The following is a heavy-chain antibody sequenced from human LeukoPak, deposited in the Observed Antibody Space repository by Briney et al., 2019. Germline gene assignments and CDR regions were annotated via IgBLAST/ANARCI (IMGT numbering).Heavy chain of an antibody. D-gene: IGHD1-26*01. CDR3: ARENSGSYYQFDC. V-gene: IGHV3-21*01. CDR2: ISSSTSYI. CDR1: GFIFSTYS. Sequence: GGSLRLSCAASGFIFSTYSMNWVRQAPGKGRKWGSSISSSTSYIYYADSVKGRFTISRDNAKNSLYLQMNSLRPEDTAVYYCARENSGSYYQFDCWGQGTLVTVSS. J-gene: IGHJ4*02.